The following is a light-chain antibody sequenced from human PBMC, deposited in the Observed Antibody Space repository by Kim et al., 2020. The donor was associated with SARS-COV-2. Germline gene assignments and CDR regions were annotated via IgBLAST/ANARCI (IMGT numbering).Light chain of an antibody. CDR3: QSFDSNIQV. CDR1: SGSIASTT. J-gene: IGLJ3*02. V-gene: IGLV6-57*01. Sequence: GKTVTISCTRSSGSIASTTVQWYQQRPGTSPTAVIFENNQRPSGVPDRYSGSIDGSASSASLTISGLKTEDEADYYCQSFDSNIQVFGGGTKLTVL. CDR2: ENN.